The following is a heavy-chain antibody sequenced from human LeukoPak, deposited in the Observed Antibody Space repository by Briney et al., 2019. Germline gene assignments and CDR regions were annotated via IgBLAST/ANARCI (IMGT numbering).Heavy chain of an antibody. V-gene: IGHV3-23*01. J-gene: IGHJ5*02. D-gene: IGHD2-2*01. CDR1: GFTFNSYT. Sequence: PGESLRLSCTASGFTFNSYTMSWVRQAQGRGMEWISAIVGRGDVTDHADSVKGRFTVSRDSAKNSLYLQMDSLRDEDTAMYYCAREFPPHCSSTSCYPDHWGQGTLVTVAS. CDR3: AREFPPHCSSTSCYPDH. CDR2: IVGRGDVT.